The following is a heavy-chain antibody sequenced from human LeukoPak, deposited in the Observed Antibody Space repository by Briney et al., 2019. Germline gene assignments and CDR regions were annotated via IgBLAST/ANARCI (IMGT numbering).Heavy chain of an antibody. CDR3: AKSAAERGYSGYVPTINFDY. V-gene: IGHV6-1*01. D-gene: IGHD5-12*01. J-gene: IGHJ4*02. Sequence: PSQTLSLTCAISGDSVSSNSAAWNWIRQSPSRGLEWLGRTYYRSKWYNDYAVSVKSRITINPDTSKNQFSLQLNSVTPENTAVYYCAKSAAERGYSGYVPTINFDYWGQGTLVTVSS. CDR1: GDSVSSNSAA. CDR2: TYYRSKWYN.